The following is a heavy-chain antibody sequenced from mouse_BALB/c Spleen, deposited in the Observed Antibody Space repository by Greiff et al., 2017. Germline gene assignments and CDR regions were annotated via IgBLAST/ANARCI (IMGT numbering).Heavy chain of an antibody. CDR3: TRWRGITTATGFAY. CDR1: GYTFTSYW. D-gene: IGHD1-2*01. V-gene: IGHV1-69*02. Sequence: VQLQQPGAELVRPGASVKLSCKASGYTFTSYWINWVKQRPGQGLEWIGNIYPSDSYTNYNQKFKDKATLTVDKSSSTAYMQLSSPTSEDSAVYYCTRWRGITTATGFAYWGQGTLVTVSA. J-gene: IGHJ3*01. CDR2: IYPSDSYT.